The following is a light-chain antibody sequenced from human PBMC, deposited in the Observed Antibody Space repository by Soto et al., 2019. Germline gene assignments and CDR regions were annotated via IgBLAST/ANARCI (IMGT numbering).Light chain of an antibody. J-gene: IGKJ5*01. CDR3: QQYNKWPLIT. CDR1: QSISIG. V-gene: IGKV3D-15*01. CDR2: GAS. Sequence: EIVITHSPATLSVSPGETATLSFRASQSISIGLAWYRQKPGQPPRLLIYGASTRATGTPARFSGSGSGTEFTLTISSLQSEDFALYFCQQYNKWPLITFGQGTRLEIK.